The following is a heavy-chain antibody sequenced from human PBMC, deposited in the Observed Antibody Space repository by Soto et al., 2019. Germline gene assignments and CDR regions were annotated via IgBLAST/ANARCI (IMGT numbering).Heavy chain of an antibody. Sequence: SETLSLTCTVSGGSLSPNYWAWIRQPPGKGLEWIGYIYYSGSTNYNPSLKSRVTISVDTSKNQFSLKLSSVTAADTAVYYCARLSMVRGVTNYYYYGMDVWGQGTTVTVSS. J-gene: IGHJ6*02. D-gene: IGHD3-10*01. V-gene: IGHV4-59*08. CDR1: GGSLSPNY. CDR3: ARLSMVRGVTNYYYYGMDV. CDR2: IYYSGST.